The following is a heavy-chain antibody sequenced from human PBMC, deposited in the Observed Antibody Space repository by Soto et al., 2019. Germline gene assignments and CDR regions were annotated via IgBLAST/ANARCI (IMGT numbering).Heavy chain of an antibody. CDR3: ARGRGGHGNALDH. D-gene: IGHD2-15*01. V-gene: IGHV3-48*02. J-gene: IGHJ4*02. CDR1: GFTFSRYN. Sequence: GGSLRLSCAASGFTFSRYNMNWVRQAPGKGLEWVSHISTSSNTIYYADSVKGRFTISRDIAENSLYLQMNSLRDEDTAVYYCARGRGGHGNALDHWGQGTLVTVSS. CDR2: ISTSSNTI.